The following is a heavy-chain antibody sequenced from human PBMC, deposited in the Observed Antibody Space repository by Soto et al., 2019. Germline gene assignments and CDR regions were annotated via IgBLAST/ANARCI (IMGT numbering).Heavy chain of an antibody. CDR1: GGSMSEYF. CDR2: IYYLGST. CDR3: ARAGYDGSGSPYTAY. D-gene: IGHD3-10*01. Sequence: TSEPWARACSVSGGSMSEYFWSWIRQSPGKVLGWIGYIYYLGSTDYNPSLKSRVTISVDTSQRKFSLRLTSVTAAERAVYYCARAGYDGSGSPYTAYLGPGTQVTV. J-gene: IGHJ4*01. V-gene: IGHV4-59*01.